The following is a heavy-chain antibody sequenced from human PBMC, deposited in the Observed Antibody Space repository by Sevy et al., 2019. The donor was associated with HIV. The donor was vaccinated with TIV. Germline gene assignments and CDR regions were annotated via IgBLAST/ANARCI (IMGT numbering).Heavy chain of an antibody. Sequence: GGSLRLSCAASGLSFNTYVMSWVRQAPGKGLQGVSAISGSGGYTYYEDSVKGCYTISGDNSTNTLDLEMNGLRVEDTAVYYCAKEDPGGFQHWGQGTLVTVSS. CDR2: ISGSGGYT. D-gene: IGHD3-10*01. J-gene: IGHJ1*01. CDR3: AKEDPGGFQH. V-gene: IGHV3-23*01. CDR1: GLSFNTYV.